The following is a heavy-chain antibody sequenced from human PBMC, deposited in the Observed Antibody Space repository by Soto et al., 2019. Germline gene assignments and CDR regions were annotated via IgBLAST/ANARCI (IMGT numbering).Heavy chain of an antibody. D-gene: IGHD6-19*01. V-gene: IGHV3-13*01. J-gene: IGHJ3*02. CDR2: IGTAGDT. CDR1: GFTFSSYD. CDR3: ARDFGIAVAGTRYAFDI. Sequence: EVQLVESGGGLVQPGGSLRLSCAASGFTFSSYDMHWVRQATGKGLEWVSAIGTAGDTYYPGSVKGRFTISRENAKNSLYLQMNSLRAWDTAVYYCARDFGIAVAGTRYAFDIWGQGTMVTVSS.